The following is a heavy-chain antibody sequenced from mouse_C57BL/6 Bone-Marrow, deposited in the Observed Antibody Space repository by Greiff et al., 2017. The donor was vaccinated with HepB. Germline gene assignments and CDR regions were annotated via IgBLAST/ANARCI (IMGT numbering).Heavy chain of an antibody. Sequence: VQLQQSGAEHVKPGASVKMSCKASGYTFTSYWITWVKQRPGQGLEWIGDIYPGSGSTNYNEKFKSKATLTVDTSSSTAYMQLSSLTSEDSAVYYCAMELTGPWFAYWGQGTLVTVSA. CDR3: AMELTGPWFAY. CDR1: GYTFTSYW. D-gene: IGHD4-1*01. J-gene: IGHJ3*01. CDR2: IYPGSGST. V-gene: IGHV1-55*01.